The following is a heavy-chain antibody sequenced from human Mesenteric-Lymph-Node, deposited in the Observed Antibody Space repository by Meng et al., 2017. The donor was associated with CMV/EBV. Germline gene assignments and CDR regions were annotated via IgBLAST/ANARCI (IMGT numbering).Heavy chain of an antibody. CDR3: VREMGSSGWLSQGDS. J-gene: IGHJ4*02. Sequence: GSGFSVSGNYMSWVRQAPGKGLEWVSVIYSGGSTYYAGTVKGRFIISRDNSKNTVYLQMNSLRAEDTAVYYCVREMGSSGWLSQGDSWGQGTLVTVSS. V-gene: IGHV3-53*01. D-gene: IGHD6-19*01. CDR2: IYSGGST. CDR1: GFSVSGNY.